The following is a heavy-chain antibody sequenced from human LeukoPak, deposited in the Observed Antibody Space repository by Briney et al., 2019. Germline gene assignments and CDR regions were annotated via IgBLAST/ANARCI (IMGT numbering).Heavy chain of an antibody. D-gene: IGHD2-21*02. CDR1: GFTFSSYW. CDR3: ARRASCGDDCYAFDY. V-gene: IGHV3-66*01. CDR2: IYSGGTT. J-gene: IGHJ4*02. Sequence: PGGSLRLSCAASGFTFSSYWMHWVRQAPGKGLEWVSLIYSGGTTSYADSVKGRFTISRDNSKNTLYLQMNSLRAEDTAVYYCARRASCGDDCYAFDYWGQGTQVTVSS.